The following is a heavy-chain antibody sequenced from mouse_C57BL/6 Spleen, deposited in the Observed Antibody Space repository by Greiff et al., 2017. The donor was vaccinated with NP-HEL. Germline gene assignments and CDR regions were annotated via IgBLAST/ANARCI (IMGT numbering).Heavy chain of an antibody. Sequence: QVQLQQSGPELVKPGASVKISCKASGYAFSSSWMNWVKQRPGKGLEWIGRIYPGDGDTNYNGKFKGKATLTADKSSSTAYMQLSSLTSEDSAVYFCARLGRVYVDYWGQGTTRTVSS. D-gene: IGHD4-1*01. CDR1: GYAFSSSW. J-gene: IGHJ2*01. V-gene: IGHV1-82*01. CDR2: IYPGDGDT. CDR3: ARLGRVYVDY.